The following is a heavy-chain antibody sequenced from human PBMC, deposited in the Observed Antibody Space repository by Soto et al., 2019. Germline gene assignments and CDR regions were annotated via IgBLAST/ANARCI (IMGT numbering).Heavy chain of an antibody. Sequence: VGSLRLSCVASGFTFSDHYMDWVRQAPGKGLEWVGRIRNKVNSYTTEYAASVKGRFSISRDDSKNSLFLQMNSLKTEDTAVYYCARDGGRELPFFDYWGQGTLVTVSS. V-gene: IGHV3-72*01. CDR3: ARDGGRELPFFDY. CDR2: IRNKVNSYTT. CDR1: GFTFSDHY. D-gene: IGHD3-10*01. J-gene: IGHJ4*02.